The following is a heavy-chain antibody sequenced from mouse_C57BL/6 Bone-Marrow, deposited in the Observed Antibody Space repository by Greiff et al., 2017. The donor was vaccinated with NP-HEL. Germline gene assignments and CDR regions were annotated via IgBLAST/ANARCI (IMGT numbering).Heavy chain of an antibody. Sequence: EVQGVESGGGLVQPGESLKLSCESNEYEFPSHDMSWVRKTPEKRLELVAAINSDGGSTYYPDTMERRFIISRDNTKKTLYLQMSSLRSEDTALYYCARALYYDYDVGNYFDYWGQGTTLTVSS. CDR3: ARALYYDYDVGNYFDY. D-gene: IGHD2-4*01. CDR2: INSDGGST. CDR1: EYEFPSHD. J-gene: IGHJ2*01. V-gene: IGHV5-2*01.